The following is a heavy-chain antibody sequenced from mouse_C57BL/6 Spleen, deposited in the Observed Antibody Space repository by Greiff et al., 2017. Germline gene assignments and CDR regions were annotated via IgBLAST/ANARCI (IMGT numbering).Heavy chain of an antibody. J-gene: IGHJ3*01. Sequence: QVQLQQSGAELVKPGASVKLSCKASGYTFTSYWMHWVKQRPGQGLEWIGMIHPNSGSTNYNEKFKSKATLTVDKSSSTAYMQLSSLTSEDSAVYYCARPGDGYPSWFAYWGQGTLVTVSA. CDR3: ARPGDGYPSWFAY. D-gene: IGHD2-3*01. CDR2: IHPNSGST. V-gene: IGHV1-64*01. CDR1: GYTFTSYW.